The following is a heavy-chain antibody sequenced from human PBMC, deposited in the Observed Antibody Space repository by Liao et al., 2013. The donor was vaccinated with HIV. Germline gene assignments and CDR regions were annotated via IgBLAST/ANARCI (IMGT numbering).Heavy chain of an antibody. CDR1: GGSISSGSYY. J-gene: IGHJ4*02. D-gene: IGHD1-14*01. CDR2: IYTSGST. Sequence: QVQLQQWGAGLLKPSQTLSLTCTVSGGSISSGSYYWSWIRQPAGKGLEWIGRIYTSGSTNYNPSLKSRVTISVDTSKNQFSLKLSSVTAADTAVYYCARDHAYTLDYWGQGTLVTVSS. CDR3: ARDHAYTLDY. V-gene: IGHV4-61*02.